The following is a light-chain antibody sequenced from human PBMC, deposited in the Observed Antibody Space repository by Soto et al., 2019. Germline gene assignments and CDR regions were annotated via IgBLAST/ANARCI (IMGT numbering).Light chain of an antibody. V-gene: IGKV1-12*01. J-gene: IGKJ1*01. Sequence: DIHMTHSPSSLSASVGDRLTITCRASRDISNSLAWYQQTPGKAPKLLLRGASSLHRGVPSRFSGGGAGNEFTLPINSLQPEDFATYYSQQPSALPRTFGQVSKVDIX. CDR1: RDISNS. CDR3: QQPSALPRT. CDR2: GAS.